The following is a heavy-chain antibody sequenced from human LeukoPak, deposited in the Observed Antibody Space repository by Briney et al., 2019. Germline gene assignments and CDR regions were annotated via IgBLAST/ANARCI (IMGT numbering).Heavy chain of an antibody. V-gene: IGHV4-34*01. D-gene: IGHD3-10*01. CDR1: GGSFSGYY. CDR2: INHSGST. Sequence: SEPLSLTCAVYGGSFSGYYWSWIRQPPGKGLEWIGEINHSGSTNYNPSLKSRVTISVDTSKNQFSLKLSSVTAADTAVYYCARRQAYYYGSGSYGYWGQGTLVTVSS. CDR3: ARRQAYYYGSGSYGY. J-gene: IGHJ4*02.